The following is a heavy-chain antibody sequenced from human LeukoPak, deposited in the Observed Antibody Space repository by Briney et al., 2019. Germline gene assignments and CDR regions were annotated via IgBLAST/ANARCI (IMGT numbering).Heavy chain of an antibody. CDR1: GDTFSTYS. D-gene: IGHD3-10*01. V-gene: IGHV1-69*06. CDR3: ATSSNLSPYGSGYRTNYYYYYMDV. CDR2: IIPLFATP. Sequence: GASVKVSCKAFGDTFSTYSINWVRQAPGQGLEWMGGIIPLFATPNYAQKFQGRVTMTEDTSTDTAYMELSSLRSEDTAVYYCATSSNLSPYGSGYRTNYYYYYMDVWGKGTTVTVSS. J-gene: IGHJ6*03.